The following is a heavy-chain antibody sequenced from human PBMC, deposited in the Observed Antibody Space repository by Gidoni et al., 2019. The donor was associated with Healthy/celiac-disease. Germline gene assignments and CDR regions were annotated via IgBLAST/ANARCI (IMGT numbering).Heavy chain of an antibody. CDR3: AKDPSYYDFWSGYYGHYYGMDV. CDR2: ISYDGSNK. CDR1: GFTCSSYG. J-gene: IGHJ6*02. D-gene: IGHD3-3*01. V-gene: IGHV3-30*18. Sequence: QVQLVESGGGVVQPGRSLRLSCAASGFTCSSYGMHWVRQAPGKGLEWVAVISYDGSNKYYADSVKGRFTISRDNSKNTLYLQMNSLRAEDTAVYYCAKDPSYYDFWSGYYGHYYGMDVWGQGTTVTVSS.